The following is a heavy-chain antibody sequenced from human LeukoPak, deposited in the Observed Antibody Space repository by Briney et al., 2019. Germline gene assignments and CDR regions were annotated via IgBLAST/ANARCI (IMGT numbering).Heavy chain of an antibody. CDR2: IYYSGGT. CDR1: GGSISSYY. Sequence: SETLSLTCTVSGGSISSYYWSWIRQPPGKGLEWIGYIYYSGGTNYNPSLKSRVTISVDTSKNQFSLKLSSVTAADTAVYYCARAVSSRTNWYFDLWGRGTLVTVSS. CDR3: ARAVSSRTNWYFDL. D-gene: IGHD2-2*01. V-gene: IGHV4-59*01. J-gene: IGHJ2*01.